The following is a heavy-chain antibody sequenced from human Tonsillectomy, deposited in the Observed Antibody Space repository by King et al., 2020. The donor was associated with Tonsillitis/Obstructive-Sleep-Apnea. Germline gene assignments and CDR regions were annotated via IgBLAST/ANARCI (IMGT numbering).Heavy chain of an antibody. J-gene: IGHJ4*02. D-gene: IGHD3-9*01. CDR2: ISGRGGNT. Sequence: VQLVESGGGLVQPGGSMRLSCAASGFTFSSYAMSWVRQHPGKRLEWVSAISGRGGNTYYADSVKGRFTISRDTSKNTLYLQMNTLRPEDTAIYYCAKGYDILTGAPSQSYFAHSGQGTLVTVSS. CDR3: AKGYDILTGAPSQSYFAH. V-gene: IGHV3-23*04. CDR1: GFTFSSYA.